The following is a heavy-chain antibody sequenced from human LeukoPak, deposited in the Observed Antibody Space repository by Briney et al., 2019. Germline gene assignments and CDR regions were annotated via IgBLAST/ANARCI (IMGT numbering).Heavy chain of an antibody. J-gene: IGHJ6*02. D-gene: IGHD3-3*01. CDR3: AKDPTYYDFWSGYSPGYGMDV. V-gene: IGHV3-23*01. CDR1: GFTFSSYA. Sequence: PGGSLGLSCAASGFTFSSYAMSWVRQAPGKGLEWVSAISGSGGSTYYADSVKGRFTISRDNSKNTLYLQMNSLRAEDTAVYYCAKDPTYYDFWSGYSPGYGMDVWGQGTTVTVSS. CDR2: ISGSGGST.